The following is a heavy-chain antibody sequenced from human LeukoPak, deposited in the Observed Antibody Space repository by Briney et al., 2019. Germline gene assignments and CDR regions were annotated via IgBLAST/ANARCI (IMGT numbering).Heavy chain of an antibody. D-gene: IGHD6-6*01. J-gene: IGHJ4*02. CDR3: AKWFFRGSSSTPGE. CDR2: LYHGGST. V-gene: IGHV3-66*01. Sequence: PGESLRLSCVASGFPFSAYAMTWVRQAPGKGLEWVSILYHGGSTYYADSVKGRFSISRDTSKNTLYLQMNSLRVEDTAVYYCAKWFFRGSSSTPGEWGQGTLVTVSS. CDR1: GFPFSAYA.